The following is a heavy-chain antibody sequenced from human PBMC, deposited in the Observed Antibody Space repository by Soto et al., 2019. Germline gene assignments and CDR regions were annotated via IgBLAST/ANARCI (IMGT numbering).Heavy chain of an antibody. Sequence: PGGSLRLSCAASGFTFSSDVMSWVRQAPGKGLEWVSFISGSGGNTYYADSVKGRFTISRDNSKSTLYLQMNSLRAEDTAVYYCAKDDGDLRPECFRHWGQGTLVTVSS. CDR1: GFTFSSDV. V-gene: IGHV3-23*01. J-gene: IGHJ1*01. CDR2: ISGSGGNT. CDR3: AKDDGDLRPECFRH. D-gene: IGHD4-17*01.